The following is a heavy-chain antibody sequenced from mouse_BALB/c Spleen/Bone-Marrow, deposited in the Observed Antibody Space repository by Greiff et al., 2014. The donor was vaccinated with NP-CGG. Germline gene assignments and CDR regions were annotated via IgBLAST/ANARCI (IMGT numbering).Heavy chain of an antibody. Sequence: VQLQQSGPELVKPGASVRISCKAAGYTFTSYYIHWVKQRPGQGLEWIGWIYPGNVNTKYNEKFKGKATLTADKSSSTAYIQLSSLTYEDSAVYFCAREANWNFDYWGQGTTPTVSS. CDR2: IYPGNVNT. D-gene: IGHD4-1*01. CDR3: AREANWNFDY. CDR1: GYTFTSYY. V-gene: IGHV1S56*01. J-gene: IGHJ2*01.